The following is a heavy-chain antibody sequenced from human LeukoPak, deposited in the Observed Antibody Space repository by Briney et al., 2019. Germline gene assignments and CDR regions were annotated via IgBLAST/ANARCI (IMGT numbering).Heavy chain of an antibody. CDR1: GGSISSRDYY. D-gene: IGHD6-19*01. CDR2: IFYAGNT. Sequence: PSETLSLTCTVSGGSISSRDYYWDWIRQPPGKGLEWIGSIFYAGNTYYNPSLKSRVTISVDTSTNQFSLKLNSVTAADTAVYYCARAPGGWSDYYFDYWGQGTLVTVSS. CDR3: ARAPGGWSDYYFDY. J-gene: IGHJ4*02. V-gene: IGHV4-39*07.